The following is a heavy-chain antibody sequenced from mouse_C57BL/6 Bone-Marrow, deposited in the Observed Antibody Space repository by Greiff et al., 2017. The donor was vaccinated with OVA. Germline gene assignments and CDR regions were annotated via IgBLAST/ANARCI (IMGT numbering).Heavy chain of an antibody. CDR1: GFTFGSYA. V-gene: IGHV5-4*01. D-gene: IGHD1-1*01. CDR2: ISDGGSYT. CDR3: ARDRDGSSAWFAY. Sequence: EVQRVESGGGLVKPGGSLKLSCAASGFTFGSYAMSWVRQTPEKRLEWVATISDGGSYTYYPDNVKGRFTISRDNAKNNLYLQMSHLKSEDTAMYYCARDRDGSSAWFAYWGQGTLVTVSA. J-gene: IGHJ3*01.